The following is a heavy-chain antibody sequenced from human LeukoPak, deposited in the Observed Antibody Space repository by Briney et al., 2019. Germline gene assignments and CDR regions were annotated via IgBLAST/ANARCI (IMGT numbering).Heavy chain of an antibody. D-gene: IGHD6-13*01. Sequence: GGSLRLSCAASGFTFSSYWMSWVRQAPGKGLEWVANIKHNGSEKYYVDSVKDRFTISRDHDKNSLYLQMNSLRAEDTAVYYCARDIYSSWYYYYYYMDVWGKGNTVTISS. CDR1: GFTFSSYW. CDR2: IKHNGSEK. V-gene: IGHV3-7*01. CDR3: ARDIYSSWYYYYYYMDV. J-gene: IGHJ6*03.